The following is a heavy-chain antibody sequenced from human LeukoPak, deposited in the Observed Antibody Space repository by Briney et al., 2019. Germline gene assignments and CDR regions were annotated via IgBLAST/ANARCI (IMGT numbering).Heavy chain of an antibody. CDR2: IYYSGST. J-gene: IGHJ5*02. D-gene: IGHD4-23*01. CDR1: GGSISSYY. V-gene: IGHV4-59*01. CDR3: AREGDLGDYGGEGGFDP. Sequence: SETLSLTCTVSGGSISSYYWSWIRQPPGKGLEWIGYIYYSGSTYYNPSLKSRVTISVDTSKNQFSLKLSSVTAADTAVYYCAREGDLGDYGGEGGFDPWGQGTLVTVSS.